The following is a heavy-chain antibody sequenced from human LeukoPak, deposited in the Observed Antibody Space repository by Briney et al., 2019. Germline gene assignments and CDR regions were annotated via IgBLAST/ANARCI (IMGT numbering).Heavy chain of an antibody. Sequence: GGSLRLSCAASGFTFSNYAMNWVRQSPGKGLEWVLGVTGSGGRTFYADSVKGRFIISRDNSKNTVYLQMNSLRAEDTAIYYCAKEASYDSRAAFESWGQGTLVTGSS. V-gene: IGHV3-23*01. CDR2: VTGSGGRT. CDR1: GFTFSNYA. J-gene: IGHJ4*02. D-gene: IGHD3-22*01. CDR3: AKEASYDSRAAFES.